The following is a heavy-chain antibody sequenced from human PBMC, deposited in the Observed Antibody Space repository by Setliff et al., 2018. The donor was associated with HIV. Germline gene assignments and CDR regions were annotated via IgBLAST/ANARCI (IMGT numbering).Heavy chain of an antibody. CDR3: ARDRVPLDAGDAFDI. CDR1: GFTFNRFT. V-gene: IGHV3-21*01. J-gene: IGHJ3*02. D-gene: IGHD3-10*01. CDR2: ISSSSSYI. Sequence: GGSLRLSCAASGFTFNRFTMNWVRQAPGKGLEWVSSISSSSSYIYYADSVKGRFTISRDYAKNSLYLQMNSLRAEDTAVYFCARDRVPLDAGDAFDIWGQGTMVTVSS.